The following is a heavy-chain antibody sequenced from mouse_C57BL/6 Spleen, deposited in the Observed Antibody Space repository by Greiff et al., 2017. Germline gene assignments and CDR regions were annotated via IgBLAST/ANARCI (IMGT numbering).Heavy chain of an antibody. V-gene: IGHV1-26*01. D-gene: IGHD2-1*01. J-gene: IGHJ4*01. Sequence: EVQLQQSGPELVKPGASVKISCKASGYTFTDYYMNWVKQSHGKSLEWIGDINPNNGGTSYNQKFKGKATLTVDKSSSTAYMELRSLTSEDSAVYYCAAIYSYAMDYWGQGTSVTVSS. CDR1: GYTFTDYY. CDR3: AAIYSYAMDY. CDR2: INPNNGGT.